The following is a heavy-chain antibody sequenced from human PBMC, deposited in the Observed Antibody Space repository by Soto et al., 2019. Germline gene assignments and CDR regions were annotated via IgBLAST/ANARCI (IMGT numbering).Heavy chain of an antibody. CDR1: GGSVNNDKW. CDR3: AGQWSAGYGAFDP. D-gene: IGHD3-9*01. CDR2: IHSSGIT. J-gene: IGHJ5*02. V-gene: IGHV4-4*02. Sequence: QVQLQESGPGRVKPSGTLTLTCAVSGGSVNNDKWWSWVRQPPGKGLEWIGEIHSSGITNYNPSLKSRASIFVDKFKNQFSVKLTSVTAADTAVYFCAGQWSAGYGAFDPWGQGTLVTVSS.